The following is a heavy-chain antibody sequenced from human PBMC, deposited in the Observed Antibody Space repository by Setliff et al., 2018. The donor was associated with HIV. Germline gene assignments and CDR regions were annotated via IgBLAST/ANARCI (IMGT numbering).Heavy chain of an antibody. J-gene: IGHJ4*02. V-gene: IGHV4-4*02. Sequence: SETLSLTCAVSGGSISSNWWSWVRQSPGKGLEWIGEIYHNGSTHYNPSLQSRVAISVDKSKSQFSLKLNSVTAADTAVYYCGGNGYYSIDYWGQGTLVTVSS. CDR2: IYHNGST. CDR3: GGNGYYSIDY. D-gene: IGHD3-22*01. CDR1: GGSISSNW.